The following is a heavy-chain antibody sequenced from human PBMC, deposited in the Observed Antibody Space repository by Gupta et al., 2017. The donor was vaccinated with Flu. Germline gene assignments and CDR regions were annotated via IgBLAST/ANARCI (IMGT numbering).Heavy chain of an antibody. V-gene: IGHV3-33*01. J-gene: IGHJ4*02. CDR3: ARVNSSTSWYFLGY. CDR2: IWDDGSKT. CDR1: GFTFSNYP. D-gene: IGHD2-2*01. Sequence: QVHLVESGGGVVQPGRSLRLSCETSGFTFSNYPMHGVRQAPGKGLAWVGVIWDDGSKTYLADSMKGRYTISRDNSKNTLYLEVDSLTVEDTAVYYCARVNSSTSWYFLGYWGRGTLVTVSS.